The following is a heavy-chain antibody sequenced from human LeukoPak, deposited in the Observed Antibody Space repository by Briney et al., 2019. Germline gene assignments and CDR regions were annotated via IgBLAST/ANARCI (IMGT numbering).Heavy chain of an antibody. CDR1: GFTFSSYG. J-gene: IGHJ6*03. Sequence: QPGRSLRLSCAASGFTFSSYGMHWVRQAPGKGLVWVAVIWYDGSNKYYADSVKGRFTISRGNSKNTLYLQMNSLRAEDTAVYYCAKMGPYYYDSSGYWNYYYMDVWGKGTTVTVSS. V-gene: IGHV3-33*06. CDR3: AKMGPYYYDSSGYWNYYYMDV. CDR2: IWYDGSNK. D-gene: IGHD3-22*01.